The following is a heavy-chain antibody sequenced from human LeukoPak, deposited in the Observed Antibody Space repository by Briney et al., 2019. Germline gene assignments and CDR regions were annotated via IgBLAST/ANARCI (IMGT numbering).Heavy chain of an antibody. CDR1: GFTFSSDS. J-gene: IGHJ3*02. Sequence: PGGSLRLSCAASGFTFSSDSMNWVRQAPGKGLEWVSYISSSSSTIYYADSVKGRFTISRDNAKNSLYLQMNSLRAEDTAVYYCARGGIITSYAFEIWGQGTMVTVSS. CDR3: ARGGIITSYAFEI. D-gene: IGHD1-26*01. V-gene: IGHV3-48*04. CDR2: ISSSSSTI.